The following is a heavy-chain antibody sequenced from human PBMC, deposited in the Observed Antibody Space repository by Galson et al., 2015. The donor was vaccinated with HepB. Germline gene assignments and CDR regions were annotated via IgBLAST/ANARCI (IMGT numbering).Heavy chain of an antibody. CDR1: GYTFTDYY. CDR3: ATDKSLVGAMGYYYGMDV. D-gene: IGHD1-26*01. J-gene: IGHJ6*02. Sequence: VKVSCKVSGYTFTDYYMHWVQQAPGKGLEWMGLVDPEDGETIYAEKFQGRVTITADTSTDTAYMELSSLRSEDTAVYYCATDKSLVGAMGYYYGMDVWGQGTTVTVSS. CDR2: VDPEDGET. V-gene: IGHV1-69-2*01.